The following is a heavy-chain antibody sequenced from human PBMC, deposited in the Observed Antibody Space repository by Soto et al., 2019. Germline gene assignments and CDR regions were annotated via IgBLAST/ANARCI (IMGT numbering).Heavy chain of an antibody. D-gene: IGHD2-2*01. Sequence: QVQPVQSGAEVKKPGASVKISCKASGHTFTGYYIHWVRQSPGQGLEWMGWINHNSGGTDYGQKFQGRVTMTRDTSISTVYMELTRLRSADTAVYYCARGKARDAEIYNWFDPWGQRTLVTVSS. J-gene: IGHJ5*02. CDR2: INHNSGGT. CDR3: ARGKARDAEIYNWFDP. CDR1: GHTFTGYY. V-gene: IGHV1-2*02.